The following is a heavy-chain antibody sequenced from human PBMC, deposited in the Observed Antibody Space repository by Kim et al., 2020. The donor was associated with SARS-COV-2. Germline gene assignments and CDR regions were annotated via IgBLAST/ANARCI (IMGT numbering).Heavy chain of an antibody. CDR3: ARVSWGSSPGLYYFDY. D-gene: IGHD6-6*01. CDR2: IYYSGST. V-gene: IGHV4-59*13. J-gene: IGHJ4*02. Sequence: SETLSLTCTVSGGSISSYYWSWIRQPPGKGLEWIGYIYYSGSTNYNPSLKSRVTISVDTSKNQFSLKLSSVTAADTTVYYCARVSWGSSPGLYYFDYWGQGTLVTVSS. CDR1: GGSISSYY.